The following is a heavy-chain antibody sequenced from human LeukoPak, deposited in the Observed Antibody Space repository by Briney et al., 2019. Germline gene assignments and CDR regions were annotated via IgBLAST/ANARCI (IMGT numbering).Heavy chain of an antibody. V-gene: IGHV3-9*03. Sequence: PGGSLRLSCAASGFTFSTYAMSWVRQAPGKGLEWVSGISWNSGSIGYADSVKGRFTISRDNAKNSLYLQMNSLRAENMALYYCASRDLDYWGQGTLVTVSS. CDR3: ASRDLDY. CDR1: GFTFSTYA. CDR2: ISWNSGSI. J-gene: IGHJ4*02.